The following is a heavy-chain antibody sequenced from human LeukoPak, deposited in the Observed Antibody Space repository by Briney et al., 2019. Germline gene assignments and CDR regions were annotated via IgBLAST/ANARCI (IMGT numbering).Heavy chain of an antibody. V-gene: IGHV1-2*02. J-gene: IGHJ4*02. CDR1: GYTFSGHY. Sequence: ASVKVSCKASGYTFSGHYMHWVRQAPGQGLEWMGWINPNSGGTNSAQKFQGRVTMTRDTSISTAYMELSRLRSDDTAVYYCALGLTDSSGYNPFDYWGQGTLVTVSS. D-gene: IGHD3-22*01. CDR2: INPNSGGT. CDR3: ALGLTDSSGYNPFDY.